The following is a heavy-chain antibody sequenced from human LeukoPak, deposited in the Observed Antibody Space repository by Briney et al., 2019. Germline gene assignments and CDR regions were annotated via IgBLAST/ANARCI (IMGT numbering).Heavy chain of an antibody. J-gene: IGHJ3*01. CDR3: VLSCISPMSENQGGGFDV. V-gene: IGHV3-48*01. Sequence: PGGSLRLACTTSGFIFTDYTMNWVRQAPGKGLVWISYIDSHSVSGFYADSVKGRFTISRDNARNKHYLQMSSLRADDTAIYYCVLSCISPMSENQGGGFDVWGRGTMVTVSS. CDR1: GFIFTDYT. CDR2: IDSHSVSG. D-gene: IGHD2/OR15-2a*01.